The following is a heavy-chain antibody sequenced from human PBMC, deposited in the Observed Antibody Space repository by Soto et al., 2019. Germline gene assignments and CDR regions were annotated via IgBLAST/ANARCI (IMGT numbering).Heavy chain of an antibody. Sequence: GGSLRLSCAASGFSFSISPMHWVRQAPGKGPEWVALISYDGTNKFYADSLKGRFTISRDNSKSTLYLQVDSLRPEDAAVYYCARDPKASGGQHWAFNYFDAWGEGTLVTVCS. CDR1: GFSFSISP. V-gene: IGHV3-30-3*01. CDR3: ARDPKASGGQHWAFNYFDA. J-gene: IGHJ5*02. CDR2: ISYDGTNK. D-gene: IGHD7-27*01.